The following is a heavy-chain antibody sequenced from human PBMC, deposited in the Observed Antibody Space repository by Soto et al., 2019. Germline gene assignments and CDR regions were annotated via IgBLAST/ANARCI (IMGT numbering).Heavy chain of an antibody. J-gene: IGHJ4*02. CDR1: GGSFNANY. Sequence: PSETLSLTCAVSGGSFNANYWSWIRQPPGKGLEWIGEIFHSGNTNYSPSLKSRGTISVDTSKNQFSLKLSSVTAADTAVYYCASARWDYWGQGILVTVSS. CDR2: IFHSGNT. V-gene: IGHV4-34*12. CDR3: ASARWDY.